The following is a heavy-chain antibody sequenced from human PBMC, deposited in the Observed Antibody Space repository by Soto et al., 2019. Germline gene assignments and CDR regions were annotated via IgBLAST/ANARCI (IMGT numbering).Heavy chain of an antibody. CDR1: GGTFSSYA. CDR2: IIPIFGTA. CDR3: ASRYSGYDPPPPIVDY. Sequence: QVQLVQSGAEVKKPGSSVKVSCKASGGTFSSYAISWVRQAPGQGLEWMGGIIPIFGTANYAQKFQGRVTLTADESTSTPYMELSSLRSEDTAVYYCASRYSGYDPPPPIVDYWGQGTLVTVSS. J-gene: IGHJ4*02. D-gene: IGHD5-12*01. V-gene: IGHV1-69*12.